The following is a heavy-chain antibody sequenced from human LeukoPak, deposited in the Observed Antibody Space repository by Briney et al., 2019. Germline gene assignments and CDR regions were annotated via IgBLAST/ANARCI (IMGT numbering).Heavy chain of an antibody. CDR1: GGSISSSSYY. D-gene: IGHD6-13*01. J-gene: IGHJ3*02. V-gene: IGHV4-39*01. Sequence: SETLSLTCTVSGGSISSSSYYWGWIRQPPGKGLEWIGSIYYSGSTYYNPSLKSRVTISVDTSKDQFSLKLSSVTAADTAVYYCASPPSSSYTFDIWGQGTMVTVSS. CDR2: IYYSGST. CDR3: ASPPSSSYTFDI.